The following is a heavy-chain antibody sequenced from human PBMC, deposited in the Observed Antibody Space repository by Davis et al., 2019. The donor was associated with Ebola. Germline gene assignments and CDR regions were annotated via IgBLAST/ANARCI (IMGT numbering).Heavy chain of an antibody. D-gene: IGHD3-22*01. V-gene: IGHV3-30*18. CDR2: ISYDGSNE. Sequence: GGSLRLSCAASGFTFSSYGMHWVRQAPGKGLEWLAVISYDGSNEYYADSVKGRFTISRDNSKNTLSLQMSSLRPEDTAIYYCAKGELVITRGYFDYWGQGILVTVSS. J-gene: IGHJ4*02. CDR3: AKGELVITRGYFDY. CDR1: GFTFSSYG.